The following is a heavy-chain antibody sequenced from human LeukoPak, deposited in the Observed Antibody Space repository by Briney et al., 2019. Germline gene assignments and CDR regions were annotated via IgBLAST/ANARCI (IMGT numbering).Heavy chain of an antibody. CDR1: GFTFNDYG. D-gene: IGHD6-19*01. CDR2: INWNGGRT. Sequence: RPGGSLRLSCAASGFTFNDYGMSWVRQAPGKGLEWVSGINWNGGRTVYAESVKGRFTISRDNAKNSLYLQMNTLRAEDTALYYCARAVSNSGWYGSVDYWGQGTLVTVSS. V-gene: IGHV3-20*04. J-gene: IGHJ4*02. CDR3: ARAVSNSGWYGSVDY.